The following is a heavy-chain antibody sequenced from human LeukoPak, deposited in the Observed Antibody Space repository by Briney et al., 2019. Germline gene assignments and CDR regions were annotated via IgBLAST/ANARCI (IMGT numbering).Heavy chain of an antibody. V-gene: IGHV3-15*01. Sequence: GGSLRLSCAASGFTVSSNYMSWVRQAPGKGLEWVGRIKSKTDGGTTDYAAPVKGRFTISRDDSKNTLYLQMNSLKTEDTAVYYCTTQYSSTDYWGQGTLVTVSS. CDR2: IKSKTDGGTT. CDR3: TTQYSSTDY. D-gene: IGHD6-13*01. CDR1: GFTVSSNY. J-gene: IGHJ4*02.